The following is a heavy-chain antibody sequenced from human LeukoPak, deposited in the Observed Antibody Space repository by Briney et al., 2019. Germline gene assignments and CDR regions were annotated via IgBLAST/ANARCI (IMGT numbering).Heavy chain of an antibody. D-gene: IGHD6-19*01. V-gene: IGHV4-61*10. CDR1: GGSISSGSYY. J-gene: IGHJ4*02. Sequence: SQTLSLTCTVSGGSISSGSYYWSWIRQPAGKGLEWIGYIYYSGSTNYNPSLKSRVTISVDTSKDQFSLKLSSVTAADTAVYYCARAGLIAVAGTFDYWGQGTLVTVSS. CDR2: IYYSGST. CDR3: ARAGLIAVAGTFDY.